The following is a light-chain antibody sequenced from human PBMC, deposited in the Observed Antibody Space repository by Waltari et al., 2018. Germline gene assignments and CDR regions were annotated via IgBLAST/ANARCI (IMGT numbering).Light chain of an antibody. CDR3: HQYDTSPLT. Sequence: ETVLTQSPGTLSLSPGERATLSCRASQTIWNSHLGGYQQKPGQAPRLLIYGASTRATGIPDRFSGSGSGTDFSLTISRLEPEDFAVYYCHQYDTSPLTFGGGTRVDIK. CDR2: GAS. CDR1: QTIWNSH. V-gene: IGKV3-20*01. J-gene: IGKJ4*01.